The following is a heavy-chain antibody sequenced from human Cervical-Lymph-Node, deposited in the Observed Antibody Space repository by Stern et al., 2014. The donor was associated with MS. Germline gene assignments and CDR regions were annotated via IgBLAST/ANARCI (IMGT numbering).Heavy chain of an antibody. Sequence: QVQLQESGPGLVKPSGTLSLTCAVSGASISSLNWWIWVRQPPGKGLQWIGEMYHTGSVNYNPSLKSRVTIAVDKSMNQFSLNLNSVTAADTAVYYCARGRPDNPGAWLLDSWGRGTLVTVSS. V-gene: IGHV4-4*02. CDR1: GASISSLNW. D-gene: IGHD5-12*01. J-gene: IGHJ4*02. CDR3: ARGRPDNPGAWLLDS. CDR2: MYHTGSV.